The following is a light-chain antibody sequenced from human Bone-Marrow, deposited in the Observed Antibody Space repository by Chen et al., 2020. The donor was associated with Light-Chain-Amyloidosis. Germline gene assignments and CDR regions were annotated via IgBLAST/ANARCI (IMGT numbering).Light chain of an antibody. CDR3: AAWDDSLNGVV. J-gene: IGLJ2*01. CDR1: RSNIGDNA. CDR2: FDD. V-gene: IGLV1-36*01. Sequence: QSVLTQPPSVSEAPRQRVTISCSGSRSNIGDNAVNWYQQLPGKAPKLLIYFDDLWPSGVSDRFSGSKSGTSASLAITGLQSEDEADYYCAAWDDSLNGVVFGGGTKLTVL.